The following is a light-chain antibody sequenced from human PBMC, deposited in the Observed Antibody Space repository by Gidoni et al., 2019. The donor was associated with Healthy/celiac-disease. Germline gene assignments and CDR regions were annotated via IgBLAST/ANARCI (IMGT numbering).Light chain of an antibody. Sequence: DIQITQSPATLSASVGDRVTITCRASQSIRSWLAWYQQKPGKAPKLLIYKASSLESGVPSRFSGSGSGTEFTLTISSLQPDDFATYYCQQYNSYSRRTFGGGTKVEIK. CDR2: KAS. V-gene: IGKV1-5*03. CDR1: QSIRSW. J-gene: IGKJ4*01. CDR3: QQYNSYSRRT.